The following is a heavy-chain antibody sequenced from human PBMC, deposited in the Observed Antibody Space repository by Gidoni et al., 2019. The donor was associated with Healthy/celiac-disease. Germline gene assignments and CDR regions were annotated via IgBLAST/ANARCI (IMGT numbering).Heavy chain of an antibody. CDR3: ASHNDY. J-gene: IGHJ4*02. Sequence: EVQLVESGGGLLQPAGSLRLSCADSGFTFSSYCMNWFRQAPGTGLEWVSYISSSSSTIYYADSVKGRFTISRDNAKNSLYLQMNSLRAEDTAVYYCASHNDYWGQGTLVTVSS. CDR2: ISSSSSTI. CDR1: GFTFSSYC. V-gene: IGHV3-48*01.